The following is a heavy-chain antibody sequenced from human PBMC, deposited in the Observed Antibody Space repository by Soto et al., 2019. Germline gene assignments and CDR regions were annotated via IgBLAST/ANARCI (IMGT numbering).Heavy chain of an antibody. Sequence: SVKVSCKASGGTFSSYAISWVRQAPGQGLEWMGGIIPIFGTANYAQKFQGRVTITADESTSTAYMELSSLRSEDTAVYYCAVGGYSYGYYSYNWFDPWGQGTLVTSPQ. CDR1: GGTFSSYA. D-gene: IGHD5-18*01. CDR2: IIPIFGTA. V-gene: IGHV1-69*13. CDR3: AVGGYSYGYYSYNWFDP. J-gene: IGHJ5*02.